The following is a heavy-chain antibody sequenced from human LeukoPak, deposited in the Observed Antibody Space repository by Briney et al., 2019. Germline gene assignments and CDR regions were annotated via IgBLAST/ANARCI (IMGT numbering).Heavy chain of an antibody. Sequence: SETLSLTCAVYGGSFSGYYWSWIRQPPGKGLEWIGEINHSGSTNYNPSLKSRVTISVDTSKNQFSLNLSSVTAADTAVYYCARRTQAYYDYVWGSYRTGYFFDFWGQGTLVTVSS. J-gene: IGHJ4*02. CDR1: GGSFSGYY. V-gene: IGHV4-34*01. CDR2: INHSGST. D-gene: IGHD3-16*02. CDR3: ARRTQAYYDYVWGSYRTGYFFDF.